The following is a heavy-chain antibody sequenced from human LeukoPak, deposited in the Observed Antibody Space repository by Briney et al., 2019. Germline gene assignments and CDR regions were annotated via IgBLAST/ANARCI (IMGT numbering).Heavy chain of an antibody. CDR1: RFIFRIHT. V-gene: IGHV3-21*01. D-gene: IGHD4/OR15-4a*01. CDR2: ISSSSTYI. CDR3: ARPKLRAGATASRAAYP. Sequence: PGGSLRLSCAPPRFIFRIHTVRSGRQAPGKGLEWVSSISSSSTYIYYADSVKGRFTISRYNAKNSLYLQINRLRGEDTAVYYFARPKLRAGATASRAAYPRGHRTLVTVSS. J-gene: IGHJ5*02.